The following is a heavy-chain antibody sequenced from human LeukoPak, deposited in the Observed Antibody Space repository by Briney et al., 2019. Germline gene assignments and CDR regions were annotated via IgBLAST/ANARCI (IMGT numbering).Heavy chain of an antibody. J-gene: IGHJ4*02. Sequence: SETLSLTCAVSGASVSSSTYSWSWIRQPPGKTLEWIAYIYYSGSTTYNPSLKSRVTMSLDTSKNQFSLKLTSVTAADTAVYYCASDYGSGSYRFDYWGQGTLVTVSS. CDR2: IYYSGST. D-gene: IGHD3-10*01. CDR1: GASVSSSTYS. V-gene: IGHV4-61*01. CDR3: ASDYGSGSYRFDY.